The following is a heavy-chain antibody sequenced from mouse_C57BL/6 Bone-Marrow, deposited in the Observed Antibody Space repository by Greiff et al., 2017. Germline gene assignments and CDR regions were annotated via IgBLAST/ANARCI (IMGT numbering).Heavy chain of an antibody. D-gene: IGHD2-1*01. CDR2: INLDGGST. CDR3: ARRGNCGGYCDV. V-gene: IGHV5-2*01. Sequence: EVMLVESGGGLVQPGASLKLSCESNEYEFPSHDMSWVRQTPEKRLELVAAINLDGGSTNYPDTMESRFIIARDNTNKTLYLQLSSLRSEDTALYYGARRGNCGGYCDVWGTGTAVTVSA. CDR1: EYEFPSHD. J-gene: IGHJ1*03.